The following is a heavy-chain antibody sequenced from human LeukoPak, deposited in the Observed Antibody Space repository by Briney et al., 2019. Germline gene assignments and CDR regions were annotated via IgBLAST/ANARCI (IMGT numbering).Heavy chain of an antibody. Sequence: GGSLKISCKGSGYSFNSYWIGWVRPMPGEGLEWMGIIYPGDSDTRYSPSFQGQVTISADKSISTAYLQWSSLKASDTAMYYCARRVSVGFDPWGQGTLVTVSS. CDR1: GYSFNSYW. CDR3: ARRVSVGFDP. CDR2: IYPGDSDT. J-gene: IGHJ5*02. V-gene: IGHV5-51*01. D-gene: IGHD6-19*01.